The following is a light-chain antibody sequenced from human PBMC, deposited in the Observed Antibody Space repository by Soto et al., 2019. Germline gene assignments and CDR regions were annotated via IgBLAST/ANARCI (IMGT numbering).Light chain of an antibody. CDR2: EVS. V-gene: IGLV2-8*01. CDR1: SSDVGDYNY. J-gene: IGLJ3*02. Sequence: QSALTQPPSASGSPGQSVTISCTGTSSDVGDYNYVSWFQQHPGKAPKLIISEVSKRPSGVPDRFSGSKSGNTASLTVSGLLAEDEADYYCSSYAASNILLFGGGTKLTVL. CDR3: SSYAASNILL.